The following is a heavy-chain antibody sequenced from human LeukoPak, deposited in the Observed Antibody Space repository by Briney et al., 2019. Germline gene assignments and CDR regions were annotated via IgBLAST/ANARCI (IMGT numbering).Heavy chain of an antibody. Sequence: SETLSLTCTVSGGSISSYYWSWIRQPPGKGLEWIGYIYYSGSTNYNPSLKSRVTISVDTSKNQFSLKLSSVTAADTAVYYCARYGELQGLYFDYWGQGTLVAVSS. CDR3: ARYGELQGLYFDY. CDR1: GGSISSYY. D-gene: IGHD1-26*01. J-gene: IGHJ4*02. CDR2: IYYSGST. V-gene: IGHV4-59*01.